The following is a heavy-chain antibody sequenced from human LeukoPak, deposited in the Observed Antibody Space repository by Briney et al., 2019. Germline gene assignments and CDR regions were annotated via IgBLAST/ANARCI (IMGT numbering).Heavy chain of an antibody. CDR3: ARSGLEYFQH. J-gene: IGHJ1*01. CDR1: GFTFSYYG. Sequence: GSLRLSCVASGFTFSYYGMNWVRQAPGKGLEWVSFISSTSASLYYADSVKGRFTISRDNAKNSVFLQMNSLRAEDTAVYYCARSGLEYFQHWGQGSLVTVSS. V-gene: IGHV3-48*04. D-gene: IGHD2-15*01. CDR2: ISSTSASL.